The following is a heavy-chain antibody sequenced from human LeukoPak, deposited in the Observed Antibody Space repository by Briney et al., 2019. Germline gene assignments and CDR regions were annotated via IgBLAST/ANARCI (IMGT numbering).Heavy chain of an antibody. CDR1: GGSISSYY. Sequence: SETLSLTCTVSGGSISSYYWSWIRQPAGKGLEWIGRIYTSGSTNHNPSLKSRVTMSIDTSKNQFSLKLTSVTAADTAVYYCARDGYNSGFDYWGQGTLVTVSS. CDR2: IYTSGST. V-gene: IGHV4-4*07. CDR3: ARDGYNSGFDY. D-gene: IGHD6-19*01. J-gene: IGHJ4*02.